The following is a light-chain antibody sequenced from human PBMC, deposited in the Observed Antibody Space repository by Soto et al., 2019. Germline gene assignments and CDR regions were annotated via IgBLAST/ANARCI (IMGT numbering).Light chain of an antibody. CDR2: DAS. CDR3: QQRSNWPPPIT. V-gene: IGKV3-11*01. CDR1: QSVSSN. Sequence: EIVMTQSPATLSVSPGDRATLSCRASQSVSSNLAWYQQKPGQAPRLLIYDASNRATGIPARFSGSGSGTDFTLTISSLEPEDFAVYYCQQRSNWPPPITFGQGTRLEIK. J-gene: IGKJ5*01.